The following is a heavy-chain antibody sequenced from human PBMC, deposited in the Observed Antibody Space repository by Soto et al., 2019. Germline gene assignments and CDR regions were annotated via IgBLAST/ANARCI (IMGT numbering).Heavy chain of an antibody. Sequence: QVQLQESGPGLVKPSETLSLTCTVSGGSVSSGSYYWSWIRQPPGKGLEWIGYIYYSGSTNYNPSLKSRVTISVDTSKNQFSLKLSSVTAADTAVYYCARDSRSYYGMDVWGQGTTVTVSS. D-gene: IGHD2-2*01. CDR1: GGSVSSGSYY. CDR2: IYYSGST. V-gene: IGHV4-61*01. CDR3: ARDSRSYYGMDV. J-gene: IGHJ6*02.